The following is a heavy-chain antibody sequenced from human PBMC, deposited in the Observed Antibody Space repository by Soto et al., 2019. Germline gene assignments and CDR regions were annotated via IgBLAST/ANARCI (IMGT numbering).Heavy chain of an antibody. Sequence: GASVKVSCKASGYTLTSYAIHWVRQDPGQRLEWMGWINAGNGNTKYSQKFQGRVTITRDTSASTAYMELSSLRSEDTAVYYCARGGLRCSSTSCYNDYWGQGNLVTVSS. V-gene: IGHV1-3*01. J-gene: IGHJ4*02. CDR2: INAGNGNT. CDR1: GYTLTSYA. D-gene: IGHD2-2*02. CDR3: ARGGLRCSSTSCYNDY.